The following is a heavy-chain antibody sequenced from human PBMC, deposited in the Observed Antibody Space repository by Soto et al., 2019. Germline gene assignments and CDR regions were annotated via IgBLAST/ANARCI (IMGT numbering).Heavy chain of an antibody. CDR3: AKDDRSSWSYLGNTTIPILRA. V-gene: IGHV3-23*01. D-gene: IGHD6-13*01. CDR2: ISGSGGST. Sequence: PGGSLRLSCAASGFTFSSYAMSWVRQAPGKGLEWVSAISGSGGSTYYADSVKGRFTISRDNSKNTLYLQMNSLRAEDTAVYYCAKDDRSSWSYLGNTTIPILRAWGQGTLVTVSS. J-gene: IGHJ5*02. CDR1: GFTFSSYA.